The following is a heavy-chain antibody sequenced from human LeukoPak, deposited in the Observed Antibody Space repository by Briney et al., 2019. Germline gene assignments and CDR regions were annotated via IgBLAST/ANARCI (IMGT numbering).Heavy chain of an antibody. CDR3: ARDGTTRGEWLSPLDY. D-gene: IGHD3-3*01. CDR2: IYYSGST. CDR1: GGSISSYY. Sequence: PSETLSLTCTVSGGSISSYYWSWIRQPPGKGLEWIGYIYYSGSTNYNPSLKSRVTISVDTSKNQFSLKLSSVTAADTAVYYCARDGTTRGEWLSPLDYWGQGTLVTVSS. V-gene: IGHV4-59*01. J-gene: IGHJ4*02.